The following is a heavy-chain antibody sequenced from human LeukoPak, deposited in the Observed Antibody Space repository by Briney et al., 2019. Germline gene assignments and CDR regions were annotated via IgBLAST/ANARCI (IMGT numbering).Heavy chain of an antibody. J-gene: IGHJ4*02. Sequence: SQTLSLTCAISGDSVSSNSAAWNWIRQSPSRGLEWLGRTYYRSPWYNDYAVSVKSRITINPDTSKNQFSLHLNSVTPEDTAVYYCARSTFHLCGGSSWCRVFDYWGQGTLVTVSS. CDR2: TYYRSPWYN. CDR1: GDSVSSNSAA. CDR3: ARSTFHLCGGSSWCRVFDY. V-gene: IGHV6-1*01. D-gene: IGHD6-13*01.